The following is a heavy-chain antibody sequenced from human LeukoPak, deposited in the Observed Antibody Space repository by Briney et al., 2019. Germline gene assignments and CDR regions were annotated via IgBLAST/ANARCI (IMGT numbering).Heavy chain of an antibody. CDR2: IRYDGSNK. CDR3: AKSAQGLYQLLHHDAFDI. Sequence: GGSLRLSCAASGFTFSSYGMHWVRQAPGKGLEWVAFIRYDGSNKYYADSVKGRFTISRDNSKNTLYLQMNSLRAEDTAVYYCAKSAQGLYQLLHHDAFDIWGQGTMVTVSS. CDR1: GFTFSSYG. V-gene: IGHV3-30*02. D-gene: IGHD2-2*01. J-gene: IGHJ3*02.